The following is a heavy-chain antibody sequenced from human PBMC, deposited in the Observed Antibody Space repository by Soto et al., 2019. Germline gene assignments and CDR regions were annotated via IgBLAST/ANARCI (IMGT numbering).Heavy chain of an antibody. Sequence: AQLVESGGGLAQPGGSLRLSCEASGFKFRVYDMHWVRQVAGKGLEWVSAIGTTGDTYYSASVRGRFTISRDDVENSLYLRLNSLTVGDTAVYYCTRGSRLGSGSLRPGPSDIFDIWGQGTTVTVSS. D-gene: IGHD3-10*01. CDR3: TRGSRLGSGSLRPGPSDIFDI. J-gene: IGHJ3*02. CDR2: IGTTGDT. V-gene: IGHV3-13*04. CDR1: GFKFRVYD.